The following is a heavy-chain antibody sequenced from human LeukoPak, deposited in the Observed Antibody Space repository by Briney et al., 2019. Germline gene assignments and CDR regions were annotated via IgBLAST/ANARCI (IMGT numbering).Heavy chain of an antibody. J-gene: IGHJ4*02. V-gene: IGHV3-23*01. CDR1: GFTFNNYA. CDR2: ISGSGSNT. CDR3: AKDPSNYDFWSGYFWGNDY. D-gene: IGHD3-3*01. Sequence: GGSLRLSCAASGFTFNNYAMSWVRQAPGKGLEWVSAISGSGSNTYSADSVRGRFTISRDNSKNTLYLQMNSLRAEDTAVYYCAKDPSNYDFWSGYFWGNDYWGQGTLVTVSS.